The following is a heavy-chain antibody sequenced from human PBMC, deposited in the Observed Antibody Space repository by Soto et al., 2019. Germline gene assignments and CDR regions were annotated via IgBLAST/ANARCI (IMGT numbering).Heavy chain of an antibody. Sequence: APVTVSCKASGNTSPNYAIHWVRQAPGQRLEWMGWINAGNGNTKYSQKFQGRVTITRDTSASTAYMELSSLRSEDAAVYYCARGGEPIDYWGQGTLVTVSS. CDR2: INAGNGNT. J-gene: IGHJ4*02. CDR3: ARGGEPIDY. V-gene: IGHV1-3*01. D-gene: IGHD2-21*01. CDR1: GNTSPNYA.